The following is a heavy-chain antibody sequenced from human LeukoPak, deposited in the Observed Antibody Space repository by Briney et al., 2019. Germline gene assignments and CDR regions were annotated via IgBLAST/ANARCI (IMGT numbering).Heavy chain of an antibody. CDR3: ARKAPSYYYYGMDV. V-gene: IGHV4-34*01. J-gene: IGHJ6*02. Sequence: SETLSLTCAVYGGSFSGYYWSWIRQPPGKGLEWIGEINHSGSTNYNPSLKSRVTISVDTSKNQFSLKLSSVTAADTAVYYCARKAPSYYYYGMDVWGQGTTVTVSS. CDR2: INHSGST. CDR1: GGSFSGYY.